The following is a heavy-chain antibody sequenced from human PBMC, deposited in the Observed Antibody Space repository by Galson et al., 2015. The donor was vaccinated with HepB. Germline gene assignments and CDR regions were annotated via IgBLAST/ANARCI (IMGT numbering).Heavy chain of an antibody. CDR3: ARDQRNYYDSSGTGY. CDR1: GGTFSSYA. CDR2: IIPIFGTA. V-gene: IGHV1-69*01. D-gene: IGHD3-22*01. Sequence: QSGAEVKKPGESLKISCKASGGTFSSYAISWVRQAPGQGLEWMGGIIPIFGTANYAQKFQGRVTITADESTSTAYMELSSLRSEDTAVYYCARDQRNYYDSSGTGYWGQGTLVTVSS. J-gene: IGHJ4*02.